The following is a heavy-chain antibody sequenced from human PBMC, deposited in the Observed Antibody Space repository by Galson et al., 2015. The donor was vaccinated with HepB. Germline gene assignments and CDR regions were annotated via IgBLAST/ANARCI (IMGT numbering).Heavy chain of an antibody. Sequence: SVKVSCKASGYIFNEYGITWVRQAPGQGLEWMGWISGYNGNTKYAERFQGRITMTTDTPTSTVYMELRSLGSDDTAVYFCARDIRLPLLKAAERFDPWGQGTLVTVSS. CDR2: ISGYNGNT. CDR1: GYIFNEYG. V-gene: IGHV1-18*01. J-gene: IGHJ5*02. D-gene: IGHD6-13*01. CDR3: ARDIRLPLLKAAERFDP.